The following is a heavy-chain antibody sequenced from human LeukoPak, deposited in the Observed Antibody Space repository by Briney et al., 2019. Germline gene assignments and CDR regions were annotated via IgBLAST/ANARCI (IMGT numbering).Heavy chain of an antibody. V-gene: IGHV3-7*01. D-gene: IGHD1-26*01. CDR3: ATYVKWAAGDV. CDR2: VNQDGGGI. J-gene: IGHJ6*02. Sequence: PGGSLRLSCIGSGFTFSKTWMMWVRQAPGQGLEWVANVNQDGGGISYEDSVNGRFTISTDDAKISLFLQMISLIAEDNSIYYYATYVKWAAGDVWGQRTTVSVSS. CDR1: GFTFSKTW.